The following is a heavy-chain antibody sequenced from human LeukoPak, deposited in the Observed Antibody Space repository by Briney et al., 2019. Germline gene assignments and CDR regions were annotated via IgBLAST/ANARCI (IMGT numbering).Heavy chain of an antibody. CDR1: GFTFTNAW. J-gene: IGHJ4*02. D-gene: IGHD1-1*01. V-gene: IGHV3-15*01. CDR3: TTGTV. CDR2: IKSKTDSGTT. Sequence: GGSLRLSCAASGFTFTNAWMGWVRQAPGKGLEWVGRIKSKTDSGTTDYAAPVKGRFTISRDDSKKTLYLQMNSLKTEDTAVYYCTTGTVWGQGTLVTVS.